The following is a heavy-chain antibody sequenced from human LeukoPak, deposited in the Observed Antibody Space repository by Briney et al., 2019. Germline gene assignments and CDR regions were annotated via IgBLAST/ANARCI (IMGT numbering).Heavy chain of an antibody. Sequence: PGRSLRLSCAASGFTFSSYGMHWVRQAPGKGLEWVAVISYDGSNKYYVDSVKGRFTISRDNSKNTLYLQMNSLRAEDTAVYYCAKTRDWAKYYFDYWGQGTLVTVSS. D-gene: IGHD3/OR15-3a*01. CDR2: ISYDGSNK. V-gene: IGHV3-30*18. CDR3: AKTRDWAKYYFDY. J-gene: IGHJ4*02. CDR1: GFTFSSYG.